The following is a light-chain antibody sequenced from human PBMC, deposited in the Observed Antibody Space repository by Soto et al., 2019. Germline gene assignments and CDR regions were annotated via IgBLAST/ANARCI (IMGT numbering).Light chain of an antibody. J-gene: IGKJ5*01. CDR3: QRYNYLIT. V-gene: IGKV3D-7*01. Sequence: PGEILPLSCTASQSVSSSSLTRCRQNTGQAPRLLIYGASTRATSIPARFSGSGSGTAFTLTSTGLQPEDFAVYYCQRYNYLITFGQGTRLEIK. CDR2: GAS. CDR1: QSVSSSS.